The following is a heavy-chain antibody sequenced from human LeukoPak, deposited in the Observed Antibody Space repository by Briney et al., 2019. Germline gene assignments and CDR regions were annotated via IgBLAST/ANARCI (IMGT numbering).Heavy chain of an antibody. CDR2: INPDGSST. D-gene: IGHD4-17*01. CDR1: GVTYSSYW. Sequence: PGGSLRLSCAASGVTYSSYWVHWVRQAPGKGLVWVSRINPDGSSTSYADSVKGRFTISRDNANNTLYLQIINLRAEDTAVYYCVEYGDYKFDPWGQGTLVTVSA. CDR3: VEYGDYKFDP. V-gene: IGHV3-74*01. J-gene: IGHJ5*02.